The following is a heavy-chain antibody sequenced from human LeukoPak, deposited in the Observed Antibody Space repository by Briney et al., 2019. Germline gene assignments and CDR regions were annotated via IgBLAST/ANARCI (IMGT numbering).Heavy chain of an antibody. D-gene: IGHD6-13*01. CDR1: GFTFSSYS. CDR3: AKGRDSELGYFDY. Sequence: GGSLRLSCAASGFTFSSYSMNWVRQAPGKGLEWVSYISSSSSTIYYADSVKGRFTISRDNAKNTLYLQMNSLRAEDTAVYYCAKGRDSELGYFDYWGQGTLVTVSS. V-gene: IGHV3-48*01. J-gene: IGHJ4*02. CDR2: ISSSSSTI.